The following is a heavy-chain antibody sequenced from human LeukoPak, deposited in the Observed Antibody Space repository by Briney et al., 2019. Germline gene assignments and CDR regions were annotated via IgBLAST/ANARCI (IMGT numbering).Heavy chain of an antibody. D-gene: IGHD3-10*01. CDR2: ISGSGGST. CDR1: GFTFSSYG. J-gene: IGHJ4*02. Sequence: GGTLRLSCAASGFTFSSYGMSWVRQAPGKGLEWVSAISGSGGSTYYADSVKGRFTISRDNSKNTLYLQMNSRRAEDTAVYYCAKDMVRGVIITYYFDYWGQGTLVTVSS. V-gene: IGHV3-23*01. CDR3: AKDMVRGVIITYYFDY.